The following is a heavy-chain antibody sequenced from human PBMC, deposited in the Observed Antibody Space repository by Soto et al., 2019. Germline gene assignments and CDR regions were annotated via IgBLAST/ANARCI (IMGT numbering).Heavy chain of an antibody. CDR1: SYSFGSGY. Sequence: SETLSLTCALSSYSFGSGYWAWLRQSPGKGLEWFGTISQNGDSFYNPSLRSRVAMSIDASRNQFSLELTSVTAADTALYYCARVHRSGHGVDYWGPGTLVTVSS. J-gene: IGHJ4*02. CDR3: ARVHRSGHGVDY. D-gene: IGHD6-19*01. CDR2: ISQNGDS. V-gene: IGHV4-38-2*01.